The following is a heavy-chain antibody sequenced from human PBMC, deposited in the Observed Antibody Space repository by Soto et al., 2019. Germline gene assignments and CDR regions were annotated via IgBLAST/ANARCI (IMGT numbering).Heavy chain of an antibody. D-gene: IGHD3-10*01. J-gene: IGHJ4*02. CDR2: IKSNAYGGTI. CDR1: GVTFSNVW. CDR3: TTGLRCFGEF. V-gene: IGHV3-15*01. Sequence: EVQLVESGGGLVIPGGSLRLSCAASGVTFSNVWVTWVRQAPGKGLEWVGRIKSNAYGGTIDYAAPVKGRFTISRDDSKNTVSLQMNSLKTEDTAVYYCTTGLRCFGEFWGLGTRVTVSS.